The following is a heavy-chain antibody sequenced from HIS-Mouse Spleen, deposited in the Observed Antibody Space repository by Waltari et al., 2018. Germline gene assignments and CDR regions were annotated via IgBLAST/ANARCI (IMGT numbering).Heavy chain of an antibody. J-gene: IGHJ2*01. Sequence: QVQLQESGPGLVKPSETLSLTCTVSGRSISSYHWSWIRQPPGKGLEWIGYYSGSTNYNPSLKSRVTISVDTSKNQFSLKLSSVTAADTAVYYCARASRDLLLPRYFDLWGRGTLVTVSS. CDR2: YYSGST. V-gene: IGHV4-59*01. CDR1: GRSISSYH. CDR3: ARASRDLLLPRYFDL.